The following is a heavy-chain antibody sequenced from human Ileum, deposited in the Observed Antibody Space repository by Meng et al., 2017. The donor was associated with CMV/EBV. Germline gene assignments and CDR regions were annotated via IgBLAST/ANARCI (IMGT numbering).Heavy chain of an antibody. CDR3: ARVVGGSSGYVY. V-gene: IGHV1-2*02. CDR2: INPNSGGT. CDR1: GYTFTDYY. J-gene: IGHJ4*02. D-gene: IGHD5-12*01. Sequence: QVQLVHSGAGVKAPGASVKFSCKPSGYTFTDYYMHWVRQAPGQGLEWMGWINPNSGGTSYAQKFQGGVTMTGDTSISTGYMELSRLTSDDTAVYYCARVVGGSSGYVYWGQGTLVTVSS.